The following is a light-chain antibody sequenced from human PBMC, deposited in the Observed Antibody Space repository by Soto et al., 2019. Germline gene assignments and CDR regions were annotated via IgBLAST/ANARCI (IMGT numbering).Light chain of an antibody. CDR1: QSVVTN. Sequence: EIVMTQSPATLSVSPGERATLSCRASQSVVTNLAWYQQKPGQAPRLLIYGASTRATGVPVRFSGSGSGTEFTLIIGSLKSDDFAIYYCQQYNNWLSITFGQGTRLEIK. CDR3: QQYNNWLSIT. J-gene: IGKJ5*01. V-gene: IGKV3-15*01. CDR2: GAS.